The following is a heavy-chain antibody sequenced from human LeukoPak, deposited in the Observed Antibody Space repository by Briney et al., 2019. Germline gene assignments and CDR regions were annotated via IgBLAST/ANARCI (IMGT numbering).Heavy chain of an antibody. J-gene: IGHJ5*02. CDR2: IYYSGNT. CDR3: AREGTAGTNLNWFDP. Sequence: SETLSLTCTVSGGSISSYYWSWIRQPPGKGLEWIGYIYYSGNTNYNPSLKSRVTISVDTSKNQFSLKLSSVTAADTAVYYCAREGTAGTNLNWFDPWGQGTLVTVSS. V-gene: IGHV4-59*01. D-gene: IGHD1-1*01. CDR1: GGSISSYY.